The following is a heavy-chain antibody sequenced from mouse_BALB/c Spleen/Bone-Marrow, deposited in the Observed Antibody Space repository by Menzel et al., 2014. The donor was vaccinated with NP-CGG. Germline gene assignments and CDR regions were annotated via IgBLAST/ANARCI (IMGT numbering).Heavy chain of an antibody. J-gene: IGHJ2*01. Sequence: DVHLVESGGGLVKPGGSLKLSCAASGFTFSTYAMSWVRQTPEKRLEWVASISNGGSTYYQDSVKGRFTISRDNARSILYLQMSSLRSEDTAMYYCARAPQLLYYFDYWGQGTTLTVSS. CDR1: GFTFSTYA. V-gene: IGHV5-6-5*01. CDR3: ARAPQLLYYFDY. D-gene: IGHD4-1*02. CDR2: ISNGGST.